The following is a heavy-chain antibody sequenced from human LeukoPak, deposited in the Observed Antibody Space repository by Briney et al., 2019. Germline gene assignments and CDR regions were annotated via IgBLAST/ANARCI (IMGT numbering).Heavy chain of an antibody. D-gene: IGHD6-6*01. CDR1: GFTLRNYW. J-gene: IGHJ4*01. CDR3: ARYSSSSGGASYYLDY. CDR2: ISGDGSVT. Sequence: GGSLRLSCAASGFTLRNYWMHWVRQVPGKRLVWASRISGDGSVTNYADSVKGRFTISRDNAKNTLFLQINSLRAEDTAVYYCARYSSSSGGASYYLDYWGHGTLVTVSS. V-gene: IGHV3-74*01.